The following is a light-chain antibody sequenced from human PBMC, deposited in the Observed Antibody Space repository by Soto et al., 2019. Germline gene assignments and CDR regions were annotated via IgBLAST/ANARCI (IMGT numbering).Light chain of an antibody. CDR1: QDISNY. V-gene: IGKV1-33*01. CDR2: EAS. J-gene: IGKJ5*01. Sequence: DIQMNQSPSSLSASVGDRVTITCQASQDISNYLNWYPQKPGKAPKLLIYEASNLETGVPSRFSGSGSGTDFTFTISSLQPEDIATYYCQQYDNLPITFGQGTRLEIK. CDR3: QQYDNLPIT.